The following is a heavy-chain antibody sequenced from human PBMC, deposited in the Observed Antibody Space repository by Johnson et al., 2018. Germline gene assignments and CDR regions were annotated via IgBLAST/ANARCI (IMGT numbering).Heavy chain of an antibody. CDR2: ISYDGSYK. J-gene: IGHJ4*02. D-gene: IGHD6-19*01. CDR3: AKDRRLWLACRYFDS. V-gene: IGHV3-30*18. Sequence: QVQLVESGGGVVQPGRSLRLSCEASGFTFSSYAMHWVRQAPGKGLEWVARISYDGSYKKYADSVKGRFTISRDNSNSKNTVYMQINSLRPEDTSVYYCAKDRRLWLACRYFDSGGQGTLVSVSS. CDR1: GFTFSSYA.